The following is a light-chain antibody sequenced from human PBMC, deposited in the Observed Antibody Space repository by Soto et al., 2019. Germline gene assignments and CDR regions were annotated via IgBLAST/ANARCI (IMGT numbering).Light chain of an antibody. CDR3: QQYHDWPLT. CDR1: QSLSSH. V-gene: IGKV3-15*01. CDR2: GVS. Sequence: EIVMTQSPATLSVSPGERVTLSSRASQSLSSHLAWYQQKPGQAPGLLIYGVSTRATGVPTRFSGSASGTEFTLTISSLLSEDFAVYYCQQYHDWPLTFGGGTKVDIK. J-gene: IGKJ4*01.